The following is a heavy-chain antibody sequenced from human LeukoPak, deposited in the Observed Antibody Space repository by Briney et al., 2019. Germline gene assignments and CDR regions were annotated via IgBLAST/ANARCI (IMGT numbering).Heavy chain of an antibody. CDR3: AVDGSHWDFDS. Sequence: ASAKVSCKAPGYMFINDYIHWVRQAPGQGLGWIGRIIPRVGATIYAHNFQCRLTVPRDTSTSTVLMELTSLRSEDTAVYYCAVDGSHWDFDSWGQGTLVSVSS. CDR1: GYMFINDY. V-gene: IGHV1-46*01. J-gene: IGHJ4*02. CDR2: IIPRVGAT. D-gene: IGHD7-27*01.